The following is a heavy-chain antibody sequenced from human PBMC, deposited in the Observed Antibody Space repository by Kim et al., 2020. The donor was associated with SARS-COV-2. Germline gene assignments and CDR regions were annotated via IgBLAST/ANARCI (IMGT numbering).Heavy chain of an antibody. CDR3: ARGKMAAAQVGGY. CDR2: IKQDGGEK. CDR1: GFTFSNYW. D-gene: IGHD2-15*01. Sequence: GGSLRLSCEASGFTFSNYWMTWVRQAPGKGLEWVANIKQDGGEKYYVDSVKGRFTISRDNAKNSLHLQMNSLRAEDTAVYYCARGKMAAAQVGGYWGQGTLVTVSS. J-gene: IGHJ4*02. V-gene: IGHV3-7*01.